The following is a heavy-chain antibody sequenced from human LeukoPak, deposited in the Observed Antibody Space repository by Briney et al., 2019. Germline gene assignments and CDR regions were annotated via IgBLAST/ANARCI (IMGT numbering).Heavy chain of an antibody. Sequence: PGGSLRLSCAASGFTFSSYAMHWVRQAPGKGLEWVAVISYDGNNKYYADSVKGRFTISRDNSKNTLYLQMSSLRVEDTAVYYCASSRSGWIYFDYWDQGTLVTVSS. D-gene: IGHD6-19*01. CDR3: ASSRSGWIYFDY. CDR2: ISYDGNNK. CDR1: GFTFSSYA. J-gene: IGHJ4*02. V-gene: IGHV3-30*15.